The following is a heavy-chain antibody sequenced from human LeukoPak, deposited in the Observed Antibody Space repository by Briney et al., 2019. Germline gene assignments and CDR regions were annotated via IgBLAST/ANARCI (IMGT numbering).Heavy chain of an antibody. CDR2: MKEDGSEK. D-gene: IGHD6-13*01. V-gene: IGHV3-7*01. CDR3: ARDKTRWGGSSSWPFDY. Sequence: QSGGSLRLSCAAAGFTFSRYWMSWVRQAPGKGLEWVANMKEDGSEKYYVDSVKGRFTISRDNAKNSLYLQMNSLRAEDTAVYYCARDKTRWGGSSSWPFDYWGQGTLVTVSS. J-gene: IGHJ4*02. CDR1: GFTFSRYW.